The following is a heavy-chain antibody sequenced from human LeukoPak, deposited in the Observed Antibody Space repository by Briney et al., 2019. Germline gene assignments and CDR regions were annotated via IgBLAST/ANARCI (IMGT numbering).Heavy chain of an antibody. CDR1: GFAFSSSG. D-gene: IGHD1-26*01. V-gene: IGHV3-30*02. Sequence: GGSLRLSCATSGFAFSSSGMHWVRQAPGKGLEWVAVIWYDGSNEYYADSVKGRFTISRDNSKNTLYLQMNSLRAEDTAVYYCAKDYGWNAIVRATAGFDFWGQGTLVTVSA. CDR2: IWYDGSNE. CDR3: AKDYGWNAIVRATAGFDF. J-gene: IGHJ4*02.